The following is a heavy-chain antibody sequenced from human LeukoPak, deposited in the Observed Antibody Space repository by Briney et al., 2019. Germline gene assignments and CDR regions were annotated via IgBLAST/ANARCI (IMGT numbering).Heavy chain of an antibody. V-gene: IGHV1-2*02. D-gene: IGHD6-13*01. CDR3: ATDVPIAAAGPDAFDI. J-gene: IGHJ3*02. CDR2: INPNSGGT. Sequence: ASVKVSCKASGYTFTGYYMHWVRQAPGQGLEWMGWINPNSGGTNYAQKFQGRVTMTEDTSTDTAYMELSGLRSEDTAVYYCATDVPIAAAGPDAFDIWGQGIMVTVSS. CDR1: GYTFTGYY.